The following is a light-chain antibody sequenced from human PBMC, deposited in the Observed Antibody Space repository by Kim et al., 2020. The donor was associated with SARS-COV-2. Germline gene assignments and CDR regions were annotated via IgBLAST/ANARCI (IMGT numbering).Light chain of an antibody. CDR2: GAS. V-gene: IGKV3-15*01. Sequence: VSPGERATLSCRASQSVSSNLAWYQQKPGQAPRLLIYGASTRATGIPARFSGSGSGTEFTLTISSLQSEDFAVYYCQQYNNWPPWTFGQGTKLEI. CDR3: QQYNNWPPWT. CDR1: QSVSSN. J-gene: IGKJ1*01.